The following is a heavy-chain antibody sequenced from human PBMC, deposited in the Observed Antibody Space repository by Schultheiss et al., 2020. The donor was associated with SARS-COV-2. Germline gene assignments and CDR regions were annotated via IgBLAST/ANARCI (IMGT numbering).Heavy chain of an antibody. Sequence: SETLSLTCTVSGGSISSYYWSWIRQPPGKGLEWIGYIYYSGSTNYNPALKSRVTISVDTSKNQFSLKLSSVTAADTAVYYCARSVFGGGNDYGDHTFDYWGQGTLVTVSS. CDR2: IYYSGST. CDR3: ARSVFGGGNDYGDHTFDY. D-gene: IGHD4/OR15-4a*01. CDR1: GGSISSYY. V-gene: IGHV4-59*01. J-gene: IGHJ4*02.